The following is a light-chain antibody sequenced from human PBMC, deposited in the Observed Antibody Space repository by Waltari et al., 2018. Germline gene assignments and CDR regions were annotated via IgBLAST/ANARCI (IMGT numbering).Light chain of an antibody. CDR2: DVS. V-gene: IGLV2-14*01. Sequence: QSALTQPASVSGSPGQSITISCSGTSSDVGFYNYVPWYQQHPGKAPKLMIYDVSQRPSGVSDRFSGSKSGNTASLTISGLQAEDEADYYCNSYTGSSSWVFGGGTKVTV. J-gene: IGLJ3*02. CDR1: SSDVGFYNY. CDR3: NSYTGSSSWV.